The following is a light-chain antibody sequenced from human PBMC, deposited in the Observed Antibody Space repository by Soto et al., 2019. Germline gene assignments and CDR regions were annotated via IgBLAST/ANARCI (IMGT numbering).Light chain of an antibody. J-gene: IGLJ1*01. Sequence: QSVLTQPASVSGSPGQSITISCTGTSRDVGNYNLVFWYQQHPGKAPKLIIYEATKRPSGVSNRFSGSKSGNTASLTISGLQAEDEAHYYCCSYARGSTYVFGTGTKVTVL. V-gene: IGLV2-23*01. CDR3: CSYARGSTYV. CDR2: EAT. CDR1: SRDVGNYNL.